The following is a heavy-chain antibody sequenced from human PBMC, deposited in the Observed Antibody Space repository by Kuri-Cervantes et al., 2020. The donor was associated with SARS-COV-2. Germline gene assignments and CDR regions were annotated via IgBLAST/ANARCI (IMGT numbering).Heavy chain of an antibody. CDR1: GGSISSYY. CDR2: IYYSGST. J-gene: IGHJ4*02. CDR3: AREGYCSGGSCFDY. D-gene: IGHD2-15*01. Sequence: GSLRLSCTVSGGSISSYYWSWIRQPPGKGLEWIGYIYYSGSTNYNPSLKSRVTISVYTSKNQFSLKLSSVTAADTAVYYCAREGYCSGGSCFDYWGQGTLVTVSS. V-gene: IGHV4-59*01.